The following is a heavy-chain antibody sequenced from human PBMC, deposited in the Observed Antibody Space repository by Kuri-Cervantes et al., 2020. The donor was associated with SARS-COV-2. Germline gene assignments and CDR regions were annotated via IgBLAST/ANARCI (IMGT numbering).Heavy chain of an antibody. Sequence: GGSLRLSCAASGFTFSSYGMHWVRQAPGKGLEWVAVISYDGSNKYYSDSVKGRFTISRDNSKNTLYLQMNSLRAEDTAVYYCAKDGYCSSTSCYALDYWGQGTLVTVSS. CDR3: AKDGYCSSTSCYALDY. CDR1: GFTFSSYG. D-gene: IGHD2-2*03. CDR2: ISYDGSNK. V-gene: IGHV3-30*18. J-gene: IGHJ4*02.